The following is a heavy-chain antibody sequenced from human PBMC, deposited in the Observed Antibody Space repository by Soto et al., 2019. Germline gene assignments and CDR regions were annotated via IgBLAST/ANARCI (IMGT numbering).Heavy chain of an antibody. CDR2: IKSKTDGGTT. J-gene: IGHJ5*02. D-gene: IGHD6-13*01. Sequence: PGGSLRLSCAASGFTFSNAWMNWVRQAPGKGLEWVGRIKSKTDGGTTDYAAPVKGRFTISRDDSKNTLYLQMNSLKTEDTAVYYCTTAEYSRPGPVYNWFDPWGQGTLVTVSS. CDR1: GFTFSNAW. CDR3: TTAEYSRPGPVYNWFDP. V-gene: IGHV3-15*07.